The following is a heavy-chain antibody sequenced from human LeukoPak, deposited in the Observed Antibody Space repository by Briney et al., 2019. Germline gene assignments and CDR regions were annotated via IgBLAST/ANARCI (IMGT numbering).Heavy chain of an antibody. D-gene: IGHD4/OR15-4a*01. CDR2: INHSGST. Sequence: SETLSLTCAVYGGSFSGYYWSWIRQPPGKGLEWIGEINHSGSTYYNPSLKSRVTISVDTSKNQFSLKLSSVTAADTAVYYCARNFGAWSSGGYYYYGMDVWGQGTTVTVSS. V-gene: IGHV4-34*09. CDR3: ARNFGAWSSGGYYYYGMDV. J-gene: IGHJ6*02. CDR1: GGSFSGYY.